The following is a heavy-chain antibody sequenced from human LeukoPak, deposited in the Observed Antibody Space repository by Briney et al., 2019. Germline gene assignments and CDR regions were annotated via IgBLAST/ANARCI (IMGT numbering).Heavy chain of an antibody. J-gene: IGHJ4*02. CDR3: AKRGSVAKSVDY. CDR1: GFTFSSYA. Sequence: GGSLRLSCAASGFTFSSYAMSWVRQAPGKGLEWVAVIAYDGSIKYYAGSVKGRFTISRDNAKSTLYLQMNSLRAEDTAVYYCAKRGSVAKSVDYWGQGTLVTVSS. CDR2: IAYDGSIK. D-gene: IGHD3-10*01. V-gene: IGHV3-30*18.